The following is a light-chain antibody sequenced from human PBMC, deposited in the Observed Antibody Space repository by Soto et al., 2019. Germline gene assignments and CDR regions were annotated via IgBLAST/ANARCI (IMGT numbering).Light chain of an antibody. CDR1: QSLLYSPNNKNY. V-gene: IGKV4-1*01. Sequence: DVEMTQSPDSLAVSLGERATISCTSSQSLLYSPNNKNYLSWYQQKPGPPPKLLVYWASTRESRVPDRFTGNGSGTDVTLTISSLHAEDVAIYYCQQYFYSPLTVSGGTKVEIK. J-gene: IGKJ4*01. CDR2: WAS. CDR3: QQYFYSPLT.